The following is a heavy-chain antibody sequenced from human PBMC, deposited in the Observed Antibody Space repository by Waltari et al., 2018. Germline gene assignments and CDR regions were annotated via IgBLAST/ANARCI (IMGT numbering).Heavy chain of an antibody. CDR1: GGSISSYY. CDR2: IYTSGST. CDR3: ARDRQTPFPLWGGITDNYYGMDV. Sequence: QVQLQESGPGLVKPSETLSLTCTVSGGSISSYYWSWIRQPAGKGLAWIGRIYTSGSTNYNPSLKSRVTMSVDTSKNQFSLKLSSVTAADTAVYYCARDRQTPFPLWGGITDNYYGMDVWGQGTTVTVSS. J-gene: IGHJ6*02. V-gene: IGHV4-4*07. D-gene: IGHD3-3*01.